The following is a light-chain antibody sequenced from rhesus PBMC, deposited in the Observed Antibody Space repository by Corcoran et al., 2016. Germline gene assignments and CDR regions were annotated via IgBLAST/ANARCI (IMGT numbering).Light chain of an antibody. V-gene: IGKV1-19*01. CDR2: AAS. CDR3: PQYYGYPWT. J-gene: IGKJ1*01. Sequence: DIQMTQSPSSLSASVGDRVTITCQASQGISSWLAWYQQKPGKAPKLLIYAASSLQSGVPSRFSGTASGTDFTHPISSLQPEDFATYYCPQYYGYPWTFGRGTKVEIK. CDR1: QGISSW.